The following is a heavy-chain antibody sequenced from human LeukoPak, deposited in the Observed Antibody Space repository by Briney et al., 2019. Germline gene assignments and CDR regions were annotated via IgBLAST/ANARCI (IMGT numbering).Heavy chain of an antibody. CDR1: GGSFSGYY. V-gene: IGHV4-34*01. CDR2: INHSGST. CDR3: ARHFRYGGNPGELGQMFFYYYYMDV. D-gene: IGHD4-23*01. J-gene: IGHJ6*03. Sequence: PSETLSLTCAVYGGSFSGYYWSWIRQPPGKGLEWIGEINHSGSTNYNPSLKSRVTISVDTSKNQFSLKLSSVTAADTAVYYCARHFRYGGNPGELGQMFFYYYYMDVWGKGTTVTISS.